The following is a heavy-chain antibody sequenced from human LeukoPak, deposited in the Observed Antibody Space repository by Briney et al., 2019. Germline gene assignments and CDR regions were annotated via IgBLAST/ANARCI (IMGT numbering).Heavy chain of an antibody. D-gene: IGHD3-22*01. V-gene: IGHV5-51*01. CDR2: IYPGDSDT. CDR3: ARSDYYDSSGYYYYFDY. Sequence: RGESLKISCQGSGYNFPIYWIGWVRQMPGQGLEWMGIIYPGDSDTRYSPSFQGQVTISADKSISTAYLQWSSLKASDTAMYYCARSDYYDSSGYYYYFDYWGQGTLVTVSS. J-gene: IGHJ4*02. CDR1: GYNFPIYW.